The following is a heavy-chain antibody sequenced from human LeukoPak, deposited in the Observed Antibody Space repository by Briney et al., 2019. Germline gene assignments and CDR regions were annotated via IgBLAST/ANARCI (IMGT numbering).Heavy chain of an antibody. CDR1: GFTFSSYW. J-gene: IGHJ4*02. CDR2: IKQDGSEK. D-gene: IGHD2-2*01. Sequence: PGGSLRLSCAASGFTFSSYWMSWVRQAPGKGLEWVANIKQDGSEKYYVDSVKGRFTISRDNAKSSLYMQMNSLRAEDTAVYYCAREDCSSTSCCDYWGQGTLVTVSS. CDR3: AREDCSSTSCCDY. V-gene: IGHV3-7*01.